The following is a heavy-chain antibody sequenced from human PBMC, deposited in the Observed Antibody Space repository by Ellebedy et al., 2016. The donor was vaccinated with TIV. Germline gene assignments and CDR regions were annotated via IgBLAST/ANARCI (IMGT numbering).Heavy chain of an antibody. J-gene: IGHJ5*01. CDR2: IRDDSEK. CDR3: ARRGSYGDYAVQINNWFDS. V-gene: IGHV3-7*01. Sequence: GESLKISCAASGFSFRSYWMSWVRQVPGKGLEWVANIRDDSEKYYVDSVKGRFTISKDKSKNSLYLQMHRLRVEDTALYYCARRGSYGDYAVQINNWFDSWGQGTLVTVSS. D-gene: IGHD4-17*01. CDR1: GFSFRSYW.